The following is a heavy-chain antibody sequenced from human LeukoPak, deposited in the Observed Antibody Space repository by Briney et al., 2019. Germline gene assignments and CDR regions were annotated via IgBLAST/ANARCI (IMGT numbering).Heavy chain of an antibody. CDR1: GGSFSGYY. V-gene: IGHV4-34*01. CDR3: ARGRPSIAARPVYFQH. J-gene: IGHJ1*01. D-gene: IGHD6-6*01. Sequence: SETLSLTCAVYGGSFSGYYWSWIRQPPGKGLEWIGEINHSGSTNYNPSLKSRVTISVYTSKNQFSLKLSSVTAADTAVYYCARGRPSIAARPVYFQHWGQGTLVTVSS. CDR2: INHSGST.